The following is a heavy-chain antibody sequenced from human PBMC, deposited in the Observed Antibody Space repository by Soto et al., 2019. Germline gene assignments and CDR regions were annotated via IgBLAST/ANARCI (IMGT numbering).Heavy chain of an antibody. Sequence: QVQLQESGPGLVKPSQTLSLTCTVSGGCISSGGYYWSWIRQHPGKGLEWIGYIYYSGSTYYNPSPKSRVTISVDTSKNQFSLKLSSVTAADTALYYCARASMGPNWFDPWGLGILVTASS. CDR1: GGCISSGGYY. CDR2: IYYSGST. CDR3: ARASMGPNWFDP. J-gene: IGHJ5*02. D-gene: IGHD3-10*01. V-gene: IGHV4-31*03.